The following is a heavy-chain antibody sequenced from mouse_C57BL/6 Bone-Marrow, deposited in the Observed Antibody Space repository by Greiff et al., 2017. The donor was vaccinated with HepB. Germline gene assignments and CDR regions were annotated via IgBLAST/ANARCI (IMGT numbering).Heavy chain of an antibody. CDR1: GYTFTSYW. V-gene: IGHV1-61*01. CDR3: ARRGPYCSTNYAMDY. J-gene: IGHJ4*01. CDR2: IYPSDSET. Sequence: VQLQQSGAELVRPGSSVKLSCKASGYTFTSYWMDWVKQRPGQGLEWIGNIYPSDSETHYNQKFKDKATLTVDKSSSTAYMQLSSLTSEDSAVYYCARRGPYCSTNYAMDYWGQGTSVTVSS. D-gene: IGHD2-5*01.